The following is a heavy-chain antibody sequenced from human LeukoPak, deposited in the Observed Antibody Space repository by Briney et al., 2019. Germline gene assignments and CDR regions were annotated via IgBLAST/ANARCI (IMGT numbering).Heavy chain of an antibody. CDR2: INPSDSTT. CDR3: TRSIRNRDHIWGEDY. V-gene: IGHV1-46*01. J-gene: IGHJ4*02. Sequence: GASVKVSCKASGYTFTSYYVHWVRQAPGQGLEWMGIINPSDSTTAYAWKFQGRVTVTRDTSTSTVYMDLNSLKSEDTAVYYCTRSIRNRDHIWGEDYWGQGTLVTVSS. CDR1: GYTFTSYY. D-gene: IGHD3-16*01.